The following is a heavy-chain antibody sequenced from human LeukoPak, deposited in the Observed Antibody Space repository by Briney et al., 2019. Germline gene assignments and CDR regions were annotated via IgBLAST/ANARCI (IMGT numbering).Heavy chain of an antibody. D-gene: IGHD2-2*01. CDR1: GNYW. CDR2: INSDGSWT. CDR3: VSFYETY. V-gene: IGHV3-74*01. Sequence: GGCLRLSCAASGNYWMHWVRQAPGKGLVWVSHINSDGSWTGYADSVKGRFTISKDNAKNMVYLHMNSLRVDDTAVYYCVSFYETYWGRGTLVTVSS. J-gene: IGHJ4*02.